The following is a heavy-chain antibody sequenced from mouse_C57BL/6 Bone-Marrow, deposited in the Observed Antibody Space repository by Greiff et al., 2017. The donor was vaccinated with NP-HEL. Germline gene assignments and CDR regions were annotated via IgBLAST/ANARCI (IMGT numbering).Heavy chain of an antibody. D-gene: IGHD2-1*01. CDR1: GFTFSSYG. Sequence: DVKLVESGGDLVKPGGSLKLSCAASGFTFSSYGMSWVRQTPDKRLEWVATISSGGSYTYYPDSVKGRFTISRDNAKNTLYLQMSSLKSEDTAMYYCARTYGNLHFDYWGQGTTLTVSS. CDR3: ARTYGNLHFDY. J-gene: IGHJ2*01. V-gene: IGHV5-6*02. CDR2: ISSGGSYT.